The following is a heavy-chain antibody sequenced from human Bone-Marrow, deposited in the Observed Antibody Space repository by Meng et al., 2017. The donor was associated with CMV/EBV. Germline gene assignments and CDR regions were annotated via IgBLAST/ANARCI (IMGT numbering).Heavy chain of an antibody. V-gene: IGHV1-18*01. CDR1: GYTFTSYG. CDR2: ISAYNGNT. Sequence: QVQVVQSGTEVKKPGASVKVFCKASGYTFTSYGISWVRQAPGQGLEWMGWISAYNGNTNYAQKLQGRVTMTTDTSTSTAYMELRSLRSDDTAVYYCVWITMVRGVTGGVGFDPWGQGTLVTVSS. D-gene: IGHD3-10*01. J-gene: IGHJ5*02. CDR3: VWITMVRGVTGGVGFDP.